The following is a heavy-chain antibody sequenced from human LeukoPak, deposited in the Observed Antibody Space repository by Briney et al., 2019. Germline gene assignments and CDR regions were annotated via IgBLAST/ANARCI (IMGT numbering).Heavy chain of an antibody. V-gene: IGHV4-39*01. J-gene: IGHJ3*02. D-gene: IGHD3-3*01. Sequence: SETLSLTCTVSGGSISSSSYYWGWIRQPPGKGLEWIGSIYYSGSTYYNPSLKSRVTISVDTSKNQFSLKLSSVTAADTAVYYCARHGAYYDFWSGYYGTLPGFDAFDIWDQGTMVTVSS. CDR2: IYYSGST. CDR1: GGSISSSSYY. CDR3: ARHGAYYDFWSGYYGTLPGFDAFDI.